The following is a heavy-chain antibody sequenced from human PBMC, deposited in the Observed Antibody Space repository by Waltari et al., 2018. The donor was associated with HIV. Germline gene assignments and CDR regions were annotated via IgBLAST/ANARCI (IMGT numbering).Heavy chain of an antibody. V-gene: IGHV3-7*01. CDR2: IKYDGTGM. CDR1: GFTFRNFW. Sequence: EEKLVDSGGGWVQPGGSLGPSCAASGFTFRNFWLGWVRQAPGKGLQWVANIKYDGTGMYYVDSVKGRFTISRDNAKMSLYLQMNSLRAEDTAVYYCVRDQEVVRGYYYGMDVWGLGTTVTVPS. CDR3: VRDQEVVRGYYYGMDV. J-gene: IGHJ6*02. D-gene: IGHD2-15*01.